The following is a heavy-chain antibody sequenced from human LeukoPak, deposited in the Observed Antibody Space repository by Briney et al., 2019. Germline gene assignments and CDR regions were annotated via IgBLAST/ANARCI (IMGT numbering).Heavy chain of an antibody. V-gene: IGHV3-11*01. CDR3: ARYSDSSNKIDY. Sequence: PGGSLRLSCAASGFTFGDHYMSWLRRAPGKGLEWLSHISVTGETSYNSLKGRSTISRDNGKSTLYLQMNSLRVEDTAIYYCARYSDSSNKIDYWGQGTLVTVSS. CDR1: GFTFGDHY. J-gene: IGHJ4*02. CDR2: ISVTGETS. D-gene: IGHD1-26*01.